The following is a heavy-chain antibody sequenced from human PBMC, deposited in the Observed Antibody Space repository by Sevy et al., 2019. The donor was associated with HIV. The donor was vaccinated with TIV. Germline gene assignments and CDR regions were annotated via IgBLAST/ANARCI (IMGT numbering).Heavy chain of an antibody. CDR3: ARENGDYINNFDY. J-gene: IGHJ4*02. D-gene: IGHD4-17*01. Sequence: GGSLRLSCAASGFTFSSYWMSGVRQAPRKGLEWVANIKQDGSEKYYVDSVKGRFTISRDNAKNSLYLQMNSLRAEDTAVYYCARENGDYINNFDYWGQGTLVTVSS. CDR1: GFTFSSYW. CDR2: IKQDGSEK. V-gene: IGHV3-7*01.